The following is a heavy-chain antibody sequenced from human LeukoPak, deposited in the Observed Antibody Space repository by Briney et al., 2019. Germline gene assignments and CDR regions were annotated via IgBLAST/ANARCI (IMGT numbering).Heavy chain of an antibody. V-gene: IGHV4-34*01. D-gene: IGHD6-13*01. Sequence: SETLSLTCAVYGGSFSGYYWSWIRQPPGKGLEWIGEINHSGSTNYNPSLKSRVTISVDTSKNQFSLKLSSVTAADTAVYYCARDALYAAAGTDNWFDPWGQGTLVTVSS. CDR1: GGSFSGYY. CDR3: ARDALYAAAGTDNWFDP. J-gene: IGHJ5*02. CDR2: INHSGST.